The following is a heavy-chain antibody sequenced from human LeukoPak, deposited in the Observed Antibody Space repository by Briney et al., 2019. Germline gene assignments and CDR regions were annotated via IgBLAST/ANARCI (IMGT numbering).Heavy chain of an antibody. D-gene: IGHD6-13*01. V-gene: IGHV3-49*04. CDR1: GFTFGDYV. J-gene: IGHJ6*02. CDR3: TRSSTTWYSYYCYYGMDV. CDR2: IRSKAYGGTT. Sequence: HTGGSLRLSCIASGFTFGDYVITWVRQAPGKGLEWVGFIRSKAYGGTTEYAASVKGRFTSSRDDSKSIAYLQMNSLKTEDTAVYYCTRSSTTWYSYYCYYGMDVWGQGTTVTVSS.